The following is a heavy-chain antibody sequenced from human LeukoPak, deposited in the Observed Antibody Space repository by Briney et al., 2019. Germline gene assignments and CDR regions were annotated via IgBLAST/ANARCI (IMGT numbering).Heavy chain of an antibody. V-gene: IGHV3-30*04. J-gene: IGHJ5*02. CDR3: AKASTDYSNYNWFDP. D-gene: IGHD4-11*01. CDR2: ISYDGSNK. Sequence: GGSLRLSSAASGFTFSSYAMHWVRQAPGKGLEWVAVISYDGSNKYYADSVKGRFTISRDNSKNTLYLQMNSLRAEDTAVYYCAKASTDYSNYNWFDPWGQGTLVTVSS. CDR1: GFTFSSYA.